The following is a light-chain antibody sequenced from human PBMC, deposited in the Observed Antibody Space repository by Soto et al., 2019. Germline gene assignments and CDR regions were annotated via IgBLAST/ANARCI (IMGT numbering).Light chain of an antibody. CDR2: GAS. Sequence: EIVMTQSPGTLSLSPGGRATLSCMAIQSVSSSYLAWYQQKPGQAPRLLIYGASTRATGIPARFSGSGSGTEFTLTISSLQSEDFAVYYCQQYNNWPPWTFGQGTKVDIK. CDR1: QSVSSSY. V-gene: IGKV3-15*01. CDR3: QQYNNWPPWT. J-gene: IGKJ1*01.